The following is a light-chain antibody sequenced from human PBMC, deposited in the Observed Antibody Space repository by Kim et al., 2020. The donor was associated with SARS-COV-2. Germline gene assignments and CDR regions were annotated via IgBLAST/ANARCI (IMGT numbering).Light chain of an antibody. CDR3: QSTDSSGSYEL. CDR1: ALPDQY. CDR2: EDS. V-gene: IGLV3-25*03. Sequence: SSELTQPPSLSVSPGQTARITCSGDALPDQYVYWYQQKPGQAPVLLIYEDSVRPSGVPERFSGSSSETLATLTVSGVQVDDDADYYCQSTDSSGSYELFG. J-gene: IGLJ2*01.